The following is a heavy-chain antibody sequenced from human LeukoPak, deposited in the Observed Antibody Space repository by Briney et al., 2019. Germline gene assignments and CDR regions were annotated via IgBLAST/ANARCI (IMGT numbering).Heavy chain of an antibody. Sequence: GGSLRLSCAASGFTFSSYAMSWVRQAPGKGLAWISYIGASSGTLYYADSVKGRFTISRDNTKNSLFLHMNSLREEDTAVYFCARFMMTTRGFDYWGQGTLLTVSS. J-gene: IGHJ4*02. CDR1: GFTFSSYA. D-gene: IGHD4-17*01. V-gene: IGHV3-48*02. CDR3: ARFMMTTRGFDY. CDR2: IGASSGTL.